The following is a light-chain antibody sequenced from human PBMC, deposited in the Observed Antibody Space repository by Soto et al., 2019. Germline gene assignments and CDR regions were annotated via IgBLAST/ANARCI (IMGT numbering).Light chain of an antibody. CDR3: RQYKSYPIT. V-gene: IGKV1-16*02. CDR1: QDISSY. J-gene: IGKJ5*01. CDR2: AAS. Sequence: DIQMTQSPSSLSASVGDRVTITCRASQDISSYLSWFQQKPGKAPKSLIYAASTLRSGVPSKFSGSGSGTDFTLTISSLQPEDSATYFCRQYKSYPITFGQKTRLEIK.